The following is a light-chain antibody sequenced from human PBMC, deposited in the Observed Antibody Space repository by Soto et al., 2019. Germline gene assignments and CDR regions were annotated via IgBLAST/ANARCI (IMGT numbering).Light chain of an antibody. CDR3: CSYAGSYAL. V-gene: IGLV2-11*01. CDR2: EVS. Sequence: QPVLTQPRSVSGSPGQSVTISCTGTSSDVGGYKYVSWFQQHPGKAPKVMIYEVSERPSGVPGRFSGSKSGNTASLTISGLQAEDEADYYCCSYAGSYALFGGGTKLTVL. CDR1: SSDVGGYKY. J-gene: IGLJ2*01.